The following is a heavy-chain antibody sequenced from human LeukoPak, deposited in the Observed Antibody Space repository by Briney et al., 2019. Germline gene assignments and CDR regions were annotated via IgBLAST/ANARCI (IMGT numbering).Heavy chain of an antibody. CDR3: ARRRDLYSGSYYPFDY. J-gene: IGHJ4*02. CDR2: IYPGDSDA. D-gene: IGHD1-26*01. Sequence: GSSLKISCWGVGYSFTSYWICWVRQMPGKGVKWMGIIYPGDSDARYSPSFQGQVTISADKSISNAYLQLSSLKASDTARYYCARRRDLYSGSYYPFDYWGQGTLVTVSS. V-gene: IGHV5-51*01. CDR1: GYSFTSYW.